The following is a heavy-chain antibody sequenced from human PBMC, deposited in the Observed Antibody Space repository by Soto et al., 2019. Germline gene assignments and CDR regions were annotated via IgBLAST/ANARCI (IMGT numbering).Heavy chain of an antibody. CDR3: ARGDREDILVVVGARPGEYGIDI. V-gene: IGHV3-30-3*01. Sequence: QVQLVESGGGVVQPGGSLRLSCAASGFTFRNYAMHWVRQAPGKGLECLAVIAYDGSNAFYRDYVKGRFTISRDNSKNTLYLNMNSLRSEETGVYYCARGDREDILVVVGARPGEYGIDIWGQGTTVTVSS. CDR2: IAYDGSNA. D-gene: IGHD2-15*01. J-gene: IGHJ6*02. CDR1: GFTFRNYA.